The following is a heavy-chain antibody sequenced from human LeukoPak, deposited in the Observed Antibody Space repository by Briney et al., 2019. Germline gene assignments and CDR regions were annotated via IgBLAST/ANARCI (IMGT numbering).Heavy chain of an antibody. J-gene: IGHJ6*03. CDR2: INPNSGGT. D-gene: IGHD3-10*01. CDR3: ARGPSITMIRGGQWYYYMDV. CDR1: GYTFTGYY. Sequence: ASVKVSCKASGYTFTGYYMHWVRQAPGQGLEWMGWINPNSGGTNYAQKFQGRVTMTRDTSISTAYMELSRLRSDDTAVYYCARGPSITMIRGGQWYYYMDVWGKGTTVTISS. V-gene: IGHV1-2*02.